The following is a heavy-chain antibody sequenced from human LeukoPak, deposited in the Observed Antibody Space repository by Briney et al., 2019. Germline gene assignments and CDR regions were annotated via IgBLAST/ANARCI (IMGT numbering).Heavy chain of an antibody. Sequence: GASLQISSKGSGYSFTSYRIGWVRQMPGKGLEWMGIIYRVDSVTRYSPSFQGKVTISADKSISTAYLQLSSLKASDTAKYYGARGSSGWHGSPFNAFDYWGQGTLVTVS. CDR3: ARGSSGWHGSPFNAFDY. J-gene: IGHJ4*02. D-gene: IGHD6-19*01. CDR1: GYSFTSYR. V-gene: IGHV5-51*01. CDR2: IYRVDSVT.